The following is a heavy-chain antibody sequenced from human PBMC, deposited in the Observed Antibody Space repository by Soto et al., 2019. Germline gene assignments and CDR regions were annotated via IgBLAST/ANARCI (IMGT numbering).Heavy chain of an antibody. Sequence: QVQLVQSGAEVKKPGSSVKVSCKASGGTLSNYAFTWVRQAPGQGLEWMGGIIPIFNTANYAQKFQGRVTITADESTSTAYMEVNSLRSEDTAIYYCARVRPPGYVGNYNNGMDVWGQGTTVTVSS. V-gene: IGHV1-69*01. CDR3: ARVRPPGYVGNYNNGMDV. CDR1: GGTLSNYA. CDR2: IIPIFNTA. J-gene: IGHJ6*02. D-gene: IGHD5-12*01.